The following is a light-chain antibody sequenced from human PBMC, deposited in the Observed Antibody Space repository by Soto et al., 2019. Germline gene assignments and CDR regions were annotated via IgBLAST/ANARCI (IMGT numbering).Light chain of an antibody. V-gene: IGKV1-39*01. CDR2: AAS. CDR1: QSISSY. Sequence: DIQMTQSPSSLSASVGDRVTITCRASQSISSYLNWYQQKPGKAPKLLIYAASSLQSGVPSRFSGSGSGTDFTLTISSLQPEDFATYYCQKSYSTSVFGPGTKVDIK. J-gene: IGKJ3*01. CDR3: QKSYSTSV.